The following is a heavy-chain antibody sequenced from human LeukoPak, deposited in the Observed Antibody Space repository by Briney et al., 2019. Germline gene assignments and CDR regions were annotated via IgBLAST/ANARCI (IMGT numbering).Heavy chain of an antibody. Sequence: SETLSLTCTVSGGSISSSSYYWSWIRQPPGKGLEWIGSIYYSGSTYYNPSLKSRVTISVDTSKNQFSLKLSSVTAADTAVYYCARSVRGIVVVIANDAFDIWGQGTMVTVSS. CDR3: ARSVRGIVVVIANDAFDI. D-gene: IGHD2-21*01. J-gene: IGHJ3*02. CDR2: IYYSGST. CDR1: GGSISSSSYY. V-gene: IGHV4-39*01.